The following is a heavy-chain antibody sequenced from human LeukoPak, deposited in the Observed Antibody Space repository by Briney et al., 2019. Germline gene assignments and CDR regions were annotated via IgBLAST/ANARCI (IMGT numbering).Heavy chain of an antibody. J-gene: IGHJ4*02. D-gene: IGHD4-17*01. CDR3: ARGPPDGDYFDY. V-gene: IGHV4-61*01. Sequence: SETLSLTCTVSGGSVSSGSYYWSWIRQPPGKGLEWIGNIYYGGSTNYNPSLKSRVTISVDTSKNQFSLKLSSVTAADTAVYYCARGPPDGDYFDYWGQGTLVTVSS. CDR1: GGSVSSGSYY. CDR2: IYYGGST.